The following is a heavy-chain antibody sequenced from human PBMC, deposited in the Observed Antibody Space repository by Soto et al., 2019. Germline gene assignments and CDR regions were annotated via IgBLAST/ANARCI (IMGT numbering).Heavy chain of an antibody. J-gene: IGHJ4*02. V-gene: IGHV3-23*01. D-gene: IGHD3-3*01. CDR2: ISGSGGST. CDR3: AKKKKSTGYYDFWSGYLDGFDY. CDR1: GFTFSSYA. Sequence: GGSLRLSCAASGFTFSSYAMSWVRQAPGKGLEWVSAISGSGGSTYYADSVKGRFTISRDNSKNTLYLQMNSLRAEDTAVYYCAKKKKSTGYYDFWSGYLDGFDYWGQGTLVTVSS.